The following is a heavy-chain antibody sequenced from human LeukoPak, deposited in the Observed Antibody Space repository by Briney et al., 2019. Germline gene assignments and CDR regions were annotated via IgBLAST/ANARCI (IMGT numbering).Heavy chain of an antibody. CDR2: IIPIFGTA. CDR1: GGTVSSYA. D-gene: IGHD3-22*01. CDR3: AREVYYDSSGYKS. J-gene: IGHJ4*02. V-gene: IGHV1-69*13. Sequence: SVTVSCTASGGTVSSYAISWVRQAPGQGLEWMGGIIPIFGTANYAQKFQGRVTITADESTSTAYMELSSLRSEDTAVYYCAREVYYDSSGYKSWGQGTLVTVSS.